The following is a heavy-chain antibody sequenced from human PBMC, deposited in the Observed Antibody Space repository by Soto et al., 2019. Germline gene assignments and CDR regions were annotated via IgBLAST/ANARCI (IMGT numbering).Heavy chain of an antibody. CDR2: MGAHSGHT. Sequence: QVQLVQSGAEVKKPGASVKVSCKASGYNFTRFGISWVRQAPGHGLGWMGWMGAHSGHTRQAHKLQGRLTMTTDSSMKTAYIELRSLTSDDTAIYYCGREGHQLAHEDYYQFNGMDVWGQGTTVIVSS. D-gene: IGHD1-1*01. CDR1: GYNFTRFG. CDR3: GREGHQLAHEDYYQFNGMDV. J-gene: IGHJ6*02. V-gene: IGHV1-18*01.